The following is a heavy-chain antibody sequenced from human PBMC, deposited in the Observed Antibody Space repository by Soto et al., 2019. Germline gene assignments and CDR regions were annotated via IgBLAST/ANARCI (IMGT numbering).Heavy chain of an antibody. CDR2: ISGSGGST. CDR1: GFTFSSYA. D-gene: IGHD3-10*01. CDR3: ANLVLLWFGELSEGY. V-gene: IGHV3-23*01. J-gene: IGHJ4*02. Sequence: GGSLRLSCVASGFTFSSYAMSWVRQAPGKGLEWVSAISGSGGSTYYADSVKGRFTISRDNSKNTLYLQMNSLRAEDTAVYYCANLVLLWFGELSEGYWGQGTLVTVSS.